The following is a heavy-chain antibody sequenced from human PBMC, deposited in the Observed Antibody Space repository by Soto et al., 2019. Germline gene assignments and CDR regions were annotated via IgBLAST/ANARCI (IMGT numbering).Heavy chain of an antibody. J-gene: IGHJ6*02. V-gene: IGHV5-51*01. Sequence: PRESLKISCKGSGYSFTSYWIGWVRQMPGKGLEWMGLIYPGDSDTRYSPSFQGQVTISADQSLSTAYLQWSSLKASDTAMYYCERSAPKRYYYNYGMDVWGQGTTVTVS. CDR3: ERSAPKRYYYNYGMDV. CDR1: GYSFTSYW. CDR2: IYPGDSDT.